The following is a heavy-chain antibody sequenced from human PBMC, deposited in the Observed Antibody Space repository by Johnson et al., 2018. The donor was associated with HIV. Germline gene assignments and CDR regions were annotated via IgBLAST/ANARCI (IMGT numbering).Heavy chain of an antibody. J-gene: IGHJ3*02. CDR1: GFTFKDYG. D-gene: IGHD1-26*01. Sequence: EVQLVESGGSVVRPGGSLRLSCAASGFTFKDYGMSWVRQAPGKGLEWVAGVHWNGDGIGYADSVKGRFTISRDNAKNSRNLQMNSLRAEDTAVYYCAREVGNAGAFDIWGQGTMVTVSS. CDR2: VHWNGDGI. CDR3: AREVGNAGAFDI. V-gene: IGHV3-20*04.